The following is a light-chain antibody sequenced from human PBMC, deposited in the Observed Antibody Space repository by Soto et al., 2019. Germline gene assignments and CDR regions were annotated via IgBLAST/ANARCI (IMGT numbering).Light chain of an antibody. CDR3: QQYYTYAT. Sequence: DIRLTQSPSTLSAAVGDSVSITCRASQKIRNLLAWYQQKPGRAPKPLIFDASTLRTGVPSRFSGSGSGSEFNFTITGLQPDDFASYFCQQYYTYATFGHATRLEIK. CDR1: QKIRNL. J-gene: IGKJ5*01. CDR2: DAS. V-gene: IGKV1-5*01.